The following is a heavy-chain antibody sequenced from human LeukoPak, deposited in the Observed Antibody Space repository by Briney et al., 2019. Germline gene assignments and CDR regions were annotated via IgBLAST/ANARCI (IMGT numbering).Heavy chain of an antibody. D-gene: IGHD4-17*01. CDR2: INHSGST. J-gene: IGHJ6*02. V-gene: IGHV4-34*01. CDR3: ARGAVTAYYYYGMDV. CDR1: VGSFSGYY. Sequence: PPETLSLTCAVYVGSFSGYYWSWIRQPPGKGLEGIGEINHSGSTNYNPPPKSRVTISVDTSKNQFSLKLSSVTAADTAVYYCARGAVTAYYYYGMDVWGQGTTVTVSS.